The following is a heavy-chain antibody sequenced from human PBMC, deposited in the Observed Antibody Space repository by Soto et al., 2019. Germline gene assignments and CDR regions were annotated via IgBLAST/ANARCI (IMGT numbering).Heavy chain of an antibody. CDR1: GFTFSSYA. V-gene: IGHV3-64D*06. CDR3: VKALRYFDWLPDFDY. D-gene: IGHD3-9*01. Sequence: GGSLRLSCSASGFTFSSYAMHWVRQAPGKGLEYVSATSSNGGSTYYADSVKGRFTISRDNSKNTLYLQMSSLRAEDTAVYYCVKALRYFDWLPDFDYWGQGTLVTVSS. J-gene: IGHJ4*02. CDR2: TSSNGGST.